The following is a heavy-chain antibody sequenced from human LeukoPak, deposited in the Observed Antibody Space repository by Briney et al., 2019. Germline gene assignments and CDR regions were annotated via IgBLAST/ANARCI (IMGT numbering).Heavy chain of an antibody. D-gene: IGHD3-22*01. Sequence: GGSLRLSCAASGFTFSSYAMSWVRQAPGKGLEWVSAISGSGGSTYYADSVKGRFTISRDNSKNTLYLQMNGLRAEDTAVYYCAKVHFYDSSGYHITSDFDYWGQGTLVTVSS. V-gene: IGHV3-23*01. CDR3: AKVHFYDSSGYHITSDFDY. J-gene: IGHJ4*02. CDR1: GFTFSSYA. CDR2: ISGSGGST.